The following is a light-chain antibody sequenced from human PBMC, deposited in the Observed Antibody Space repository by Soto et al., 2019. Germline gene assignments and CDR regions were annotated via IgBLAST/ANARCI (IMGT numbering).Light chain of an antibody. J-gene: IGKJ5*01. Sequence: AIQVTQSPSSLSASVGDTVTITCRASQGISSAFAWYQQKPGKVPRLLIYDVFNLQSGVPSRFSGSGSGTDFTLTISRLQPEDFATYYCQQLETYPRTFGQGTRLEVK. V-gene: IGKV1-13*02. CDR1: QGISSA. CDR2: DVF. CDR3: QQLETYPRT.